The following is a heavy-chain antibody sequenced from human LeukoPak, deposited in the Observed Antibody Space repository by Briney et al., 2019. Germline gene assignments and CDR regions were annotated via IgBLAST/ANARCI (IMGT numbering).Heavy chain of an antibody. D-gene: IGHD6-19*01. Sequence: GGSLRLSCVASGFTFSDAWMNWVRQAPGKGLEWVGCIKSKTDDGTIDYAAPVKDRFTISRDDSKSILYLQMNSLKTEDTAVYYCTTRGISVSGLGCWGQGTLVTVSS. CDR1: GFTFSDAW. CDR3: TTRGISVSGLGC. J-gene: IGHJ4*02. V-gene: IGHV3-15*01. CDR2: IKSKTDDGTI.